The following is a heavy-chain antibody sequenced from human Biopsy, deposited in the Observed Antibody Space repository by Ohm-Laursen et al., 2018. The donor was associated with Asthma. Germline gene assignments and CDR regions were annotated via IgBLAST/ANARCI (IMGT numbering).Heavy chain of an antibody. D-gene: IGHD6-19*01. Sequence: SVKVSCTAPGGTFSNFAISWVRQAPGQGLEWLGGIMTVFGTTNYAPQFQGRVTITADESTSTAYMEVTSLRSEDTAIYYCARCQVGYSSGWSLLLKKIYYSGMDVWGQGTAVTVSS. CDR1: GGTFSNFA. V-gene: IGHV1-69*13. J-gene: IGHJ6*02. CDR3: ARCQVGYSSGWSLLLKKIYYSGMDV. CDR2: IMTVFGTT.